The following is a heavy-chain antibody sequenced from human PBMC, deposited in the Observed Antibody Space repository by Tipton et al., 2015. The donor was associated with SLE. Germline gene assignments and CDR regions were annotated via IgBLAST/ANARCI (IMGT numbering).Heavy chain of an antibody. CDR3: ARVLEQQLVVGYHWYFDL. V-gene: IGHV4-34*01. J-gene: IGHJ2*01. Sequence: TLSLTCAVYGGSFSGYYWSWIRQPPGKGLEWIGEINHGGSTNYNPSLKSRVTISVDTSKNQFSLKLSSVTAADTAVYYCARVLEQQLVVGYHWYFDLWGRGTLVTVSS. CDR2: INHGGST. CDR1: GGSFSGYY. D-gene: IGHD6-13*01.